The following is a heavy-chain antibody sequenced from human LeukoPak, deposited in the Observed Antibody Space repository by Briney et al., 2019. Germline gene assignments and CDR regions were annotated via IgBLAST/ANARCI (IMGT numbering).Heavy chain of an antibody. V-gene: IGHV3-7*04. D-gene: IGHD6-13*01. Sequence: RGSLRLSCAASGFTFSGYWMSWVRQAPGKGLEWVANIKQDGGEKYYVDSVKGRFTISRDNAKNSLFLQMNSLRAEDTAVYYCARDWQWQQLDGDAFDIWGQGTMVTVSS. CDR2: IKQDGGEK. CDR3: ARDWQWQQLDGDAFDI. J-gene: IGHJ3*02. CDR1: GFTFSGYW.